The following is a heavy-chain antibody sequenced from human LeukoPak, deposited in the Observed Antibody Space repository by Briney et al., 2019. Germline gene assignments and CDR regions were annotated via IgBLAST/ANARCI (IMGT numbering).Heavy chain of an antibody. CDR2: ISSSSSYI. CDR3: ARELVTAIDDRAAYGMDV. V-gene: IGHV3-21*01. Sequence: GGSLRLSCAASGFTFSSYWMNWVRQAPGKGLEWVSSISSSSSYIYYADSVKGRFTISRDNAKNSLYLQMNSLRAEDTAVYYCARELVTAIDDRAAYGMDVWGQGTTVTVSS. J-gene: IGHJ6*02. CDR1: GFTFSSYW. D-gene: IGHD2-21*02.